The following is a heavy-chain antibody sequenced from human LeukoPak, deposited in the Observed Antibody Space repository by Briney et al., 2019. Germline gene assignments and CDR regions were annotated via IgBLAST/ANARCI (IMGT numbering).Heavy chain of an antibody. CDR1: GFTFSNAW. CDR3: TTDMWLRGAFDY. Sequence: GGSLRLSCAASGFTFSNAWMSWVRQAPGKGLEWVGRIKSKTDGGTTDYAAPVKGRFTISRDDSKNTLYLQMNSLKTEDTAVYYCTTDMWLRGAFDYWGQGTLVTVSS. J-gene: IGHJ4*02. CDR2: IKSKTDGGTT. V-gene: IGHV3-15*01. D-gene: IGHD5-12*01.